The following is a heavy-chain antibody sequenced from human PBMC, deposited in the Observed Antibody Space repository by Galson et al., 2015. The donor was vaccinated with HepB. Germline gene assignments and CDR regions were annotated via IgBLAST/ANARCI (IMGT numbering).Heavy chain of an antibody. Sequence: SLRLSCAASGFTFSNHAMSWVRQTPGKGLEWVSGLSGSGARAYYADSVKGRFTISRDNSENTLYLQMNTLRAADTAVYYCAKDQFYDSTGYYPSYFDYWGQGTLVTVSS. D-gene: IGHD3-22*01. CDR3: AKDQFYDSTGYYPSYFDY. V-gene: IGHV3-23*01. J-gene: IGHJ4*02. CDR2: LSGSGARA. CDR1: GFTFSNHA.